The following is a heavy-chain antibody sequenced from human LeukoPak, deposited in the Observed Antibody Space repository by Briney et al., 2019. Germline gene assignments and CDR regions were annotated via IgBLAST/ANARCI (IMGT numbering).Heavy chain of an antibody. Sequence: SVKVSCKASGGTFSSYAISWVRQAPGQGLEWMGGIIPIFGTANYAQKFQGRVTITTDESTSTAYMELSSLRSEDTAVYYCARAEYYYDSSGYYPPFDYWGQGTLVSVSS. CDR3: ARAEYYYDSSGYYPPFDY. CDR1: GGTFSSYA. CDR2: IIPIFGTA. V-gene: IGHV1-69*05. D-gene: IGHD3-22*01. J-gene: IGHJ4*02.